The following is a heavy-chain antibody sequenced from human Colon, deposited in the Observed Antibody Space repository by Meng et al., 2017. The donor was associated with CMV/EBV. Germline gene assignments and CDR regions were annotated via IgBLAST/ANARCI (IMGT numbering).Heavy chain of an antibody. J-gene: IGHJ4*02. Sequence: SVTVSCKASGGTFTSFVFHWVRQAPGQGPEWIGGIIPVFGSANYAQQLQKTVTISMDESTSTVYMDMSSLRSEDTADYYCAIPLAGEGDFDYWGQGTLVTVSS. CDR3: AIPLAGEGDFDY. CDR2: IIPVFGSA. D-gene: IGHD3-16*01. CDR1: GGTFTSFV. V-gene: IGHV1-69*05.